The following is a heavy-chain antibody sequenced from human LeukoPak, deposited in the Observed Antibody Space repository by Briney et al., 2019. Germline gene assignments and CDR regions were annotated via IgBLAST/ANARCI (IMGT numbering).Heavy chain of an antibody. J-gene: IGHJ4*02. CDR3: ARVRGYDFWSGYSSGFDY. CDR2: INHSGST. D-gene: IGHD3-3*01. V-gene: IGHV4-34*01. Sequence: SETLSLTCAVYGGSFSGYYWSWIRQPPGKGLEWIGEINHSGSTNYNPSLKSRVTISVDTSKNQFSLKLSSVTAADTAVYYCARVRGYDFWSGYSSGFDYWGQGTLVTVSS. CDR1: GGSFSGYY.